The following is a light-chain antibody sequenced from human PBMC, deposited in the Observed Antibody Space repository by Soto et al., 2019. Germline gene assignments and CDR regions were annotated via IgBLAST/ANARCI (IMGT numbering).Light chain of an antibody. J-gene: IGKJ1*01. Sequence: EIVLTQSPGTLSLSPGERATLSCRASQSVSSSYLAWYQQKPGQAPRLLIYGASSRATGIPDGFSGSGSGPDFTLTISRLEPEDFAVYYCQQYGSSPPTFGQGTKVEIK. V-gene: IGKV3-20*01. CDR3: QQYGSSPPT. CDR1: QSVSSSY. CDR2: GAS.